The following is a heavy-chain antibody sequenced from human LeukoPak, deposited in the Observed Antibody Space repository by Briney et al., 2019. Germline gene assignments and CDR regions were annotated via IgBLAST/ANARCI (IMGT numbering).Heavy chain of an antibody. CDR1: GGSISSYY. J-gene: IGHJ4*02. V-gene: IGHV4-59*12. CDR2: IYYSGST. Sequence: PSETLSLTCTVSGGSISSYYWSWIRQPPGKGLEWIGYIYYSGSTNYNPSLKSRVTISVDTSKNQFSLKLSSVTAADSAFYYCVREGAQTSFDSWGQGALVAVSS. CDR3: VREGAQTSFDS. D-gene: IGHD3-16*01.